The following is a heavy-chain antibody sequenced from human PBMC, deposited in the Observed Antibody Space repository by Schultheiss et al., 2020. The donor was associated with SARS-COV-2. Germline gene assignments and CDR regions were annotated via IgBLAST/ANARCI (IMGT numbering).Heavy chain of an antibody. CDR2: INHSGST. V-gene: IGHV4-39*07. Sequence: SETLSLTCTVSGGSISSGGYYWSWIRQPPGKGLEWIGEINHSGSTNYNPSLKSRVTISVDTSKNQFSLKLSSVTAADTAVYYCARGHGILWWWRWGQGTLVTVSS. D-gene: IGHD2-21*01. CDR1: GGSISSGGYY. J-gene: IGHJ4*02. CDR3: ARGHGILWWWR.